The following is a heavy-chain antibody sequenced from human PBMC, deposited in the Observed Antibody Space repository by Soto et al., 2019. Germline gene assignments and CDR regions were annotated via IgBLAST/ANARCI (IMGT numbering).Heavy chain of an antibody. CDR1: GYTFTSYY. J-gene: IGHJ3*02. CDR2: INPSGGST. D-gene: IGHD6-19*01. V-gene: IGHV1-46*01. CDR3: ARYLGIAVAGTAFDI. Sequence: ASVKVSCKASGYTFTSYYMHWVRQAPGQGLEWMGIINPSGGSTSYAQKFQGRVTMTRDTSTSTVYMELSSLRSEDTAVYYCARYLGIAVAGTAFDIWGQGTMVTVSS.